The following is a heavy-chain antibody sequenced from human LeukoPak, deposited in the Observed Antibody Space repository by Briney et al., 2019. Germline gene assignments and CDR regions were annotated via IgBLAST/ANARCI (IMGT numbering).Heavy chain of an antibody. Sequence: ASVKGSCKASGYTFTGYYMHWVRQAPGQGLEWMGRINPNSGGTIYAQKIQGRVTMTRDTSISTAYMELSRLRSDDTALYYCARDPTPSSPRLAFFDNWFDPWGQGTLVTVSS. D-gene: IGHD6-13*01. J-gene: IGHJ5*02. V-gene: IGHV1-2*06. CDR2: INPNSGGT. CDR3: ARDPTPSSPRLAFFDNWFDP. CDR1: GYTFTGYY.